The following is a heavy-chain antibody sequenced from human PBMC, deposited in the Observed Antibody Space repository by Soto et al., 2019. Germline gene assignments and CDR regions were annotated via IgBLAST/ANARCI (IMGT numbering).Heavy chain of an antibody. D-gene: IGHD2-2*01. V-gene: IGHV5-10-1*01. CDR2: IDPSDSYT. Sequence: GESLKISCKGSGYSFTSYWISWVRQMPGKGLEWMGRIDPSDSYTNYSPSFQGHVTISADKSISTAYLQWSSLKASDTAMYYRAAPNCSSTSCYHLGYYYYGMDVWGQGTTVTVSS. CDR3: AAPNCSSTSCYHLGYYYYGMDV. CDR1: GYSFTSYW. J-gene: IGHJ6*02.